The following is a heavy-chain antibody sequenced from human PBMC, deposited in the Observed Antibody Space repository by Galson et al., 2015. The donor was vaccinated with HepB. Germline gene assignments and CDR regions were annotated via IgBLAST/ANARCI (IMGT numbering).Heavy chain of an antibody. CDR2: ISYDGSNK. J-gene: IGHJ4*02. V-gene: IGHV3-30*18. CDR1: GFTFSSYG. CDR3: AKDGGSESRGPFDY. D-gene: IGHD1-26*01. Sequence: SLRLSCAASGFTFSSYGMHWVRQAPGKGLEWVAVISYDGSNKYYADSVKGRFTISRDNSKNTLYLQMNSLRAEDTAVYYCAKDGGSESRGPFDYWGQGTLVTVSS.